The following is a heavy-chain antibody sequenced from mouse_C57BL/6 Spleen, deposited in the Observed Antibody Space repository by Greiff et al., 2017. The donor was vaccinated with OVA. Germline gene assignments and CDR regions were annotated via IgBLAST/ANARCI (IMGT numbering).Heavy chain of an antibody. CDR2: IDPEDGET. V-gene: IGHV14-2*01. J-gene: IGHJ2*01. CDR3: ARGGGDY. Sequence: EVQLQQSGAELVKPGASVKLSCTASGFNIKDYYMHWVKQRTEQGLEWIGRIDPEDGETKYDPKFPGKATITADTSSNTAYLQLSSLTSEDTAVYYCARGGGDYWGQGTTLTVSS. D-gene: IGHD1-1*02. CDR1: GFNIKDYY.